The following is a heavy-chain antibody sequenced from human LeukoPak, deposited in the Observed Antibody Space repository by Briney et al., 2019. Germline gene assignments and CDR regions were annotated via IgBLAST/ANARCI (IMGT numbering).Heavy chain of an antibody. CDR2: INHSGST. CDR3: ARGGFGYTVRGVIRFGRAYYFDY. V-gene: IGHV4-34*01. J-gene: IGHJ4*02. CDR1: GGSFSGYC. Sequence: PSETLSLTCAVYGGSFSGYCWSWIRQPPGKGLEWIGEINHSGSTNYNPSLKSRVTISVDTSKNQFSLKLSSVTAADTAVYYCARGGFGYTVRGVIRFGRAYYFDYWGQGTLVTVSS. D-gene: IGHD3-10*01.